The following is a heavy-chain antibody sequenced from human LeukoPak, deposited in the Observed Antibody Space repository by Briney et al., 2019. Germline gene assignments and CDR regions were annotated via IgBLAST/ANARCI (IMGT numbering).Heavy chain of an antibody. D-gene: IGHD3-3*01. Sequence: GASVKVSCKVSGYTLTELSMHWVRQAPGKGLEWMGGFDPEDGETIYAQKFQGRVTMTEDTSTDIAYMELSSLRSEDTAVYYCATPDYDFWSGLRRYYYYGMDVWGQGTTVTVSS. CDR1: GYTLTELS. CDR3: ATPDYDFWSGLRRYYYYGMDV. J-gene: IGHJ6*02. CDR2: FDPEDGET. V-gene: IGHV1-24*01.